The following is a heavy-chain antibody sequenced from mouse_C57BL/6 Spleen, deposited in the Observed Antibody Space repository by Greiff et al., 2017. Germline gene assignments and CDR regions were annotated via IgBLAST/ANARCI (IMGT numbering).Heavy chain of an antibody. J-gene: IGHJ4*01. V-gene: IGHV2-9*01. D-gene: IGHD2-2*01. CDR2: LWGGGGT. Sequence: VQGVESGPGLVAPSQSLSITCTVSGFSLTSYGVDWVRQPPGKGLEWLGVLWGGGGTIYNSALMSRLSISKDNSKRQVFLKMNSLQTDDTAMYYCAKRGYGYDGGAMDYWGQGTSVTVSS. CDR1: GFSLTSYG. CDR3: AKRGYGYDGGAMDY.